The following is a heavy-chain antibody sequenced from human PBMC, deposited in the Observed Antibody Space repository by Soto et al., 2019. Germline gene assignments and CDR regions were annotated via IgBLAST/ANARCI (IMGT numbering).Heavy chain of an antibody. J-gene: IGHJ4*02. Sequence: ASVKVSCKTSGYRFSDYGISWVREAPGQGLEWMGWISTDSGNAKYEQRFQGRVTLTTDPSTRTVFLELTSLKFDDAAVYYCARGFIPENYWGQGTRVTVSS. D-gene: IGHD3-16*01. V-gene: IGHV1-18*01. CDR2: ISTDSGNA. CDR3: ARGFIPENY. CDR1: GYRFSDYG.